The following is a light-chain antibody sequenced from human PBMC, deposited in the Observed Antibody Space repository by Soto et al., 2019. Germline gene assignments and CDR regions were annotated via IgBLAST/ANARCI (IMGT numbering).Light chain of an antibody. CDR2: AAT. V-gene: IGKV1-39*01. J-gene: IGKJ4*01. Sequence: DIQMTQSPSSLSASVGEIVTIPCRASQSISSYLNWYQHKPGKTPKVLIYAATSLQSGVPSRFSCSRSGTDFTLIISSLQPEDFATYYCQPSYSTPHTFGGGTKVEIK. CDR3: QPSYSTPHT. CDR1: QSISSY.